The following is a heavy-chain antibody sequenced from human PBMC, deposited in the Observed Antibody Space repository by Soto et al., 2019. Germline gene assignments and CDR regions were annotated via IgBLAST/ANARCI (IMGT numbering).Heavy chain of an antibody. CDR2: IIPILGIA. CDR3: ARDRTGYSGIYYYYGMDV. D-gene: IGHD5-18*01. J-gene: IGHJ6*02. CDR1: GGTFSSYT. V-gene: IGHV1-69*08. Sequence: QVQLVQSGAEVKKPGSSVKVSCKASGGTFSSYTISWVRQAPGQGLEWMGRIIPILGIANYAQKFQGRVTITADKSTSTAYMELSSLRSEDTAVYYCARDRTGYSGIYYYYGMDVWGQGTTVTVSS.